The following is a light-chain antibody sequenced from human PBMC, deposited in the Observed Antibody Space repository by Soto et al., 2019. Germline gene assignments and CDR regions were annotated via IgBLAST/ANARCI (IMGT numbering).Light chain of an antibody. CDR1: QSINIY. CDR3: QQSYRSPYT. CDR2: GAS. V-gene: IGKV1-39*01. J-gene: IGKJ2*01. Sequence: IQMTQSPSSLSASVGDSVTVTCRASQSINIYLNWYQQKPGKAPTLLIYGASSLQSGVPSRFTGGGSRTDFTLTISSRQPDDFATYSCQQSYRSPYTFGQGTKLEIK.